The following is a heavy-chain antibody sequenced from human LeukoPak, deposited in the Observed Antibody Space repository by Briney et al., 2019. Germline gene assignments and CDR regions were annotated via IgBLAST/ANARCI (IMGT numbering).Heavy chain of an antibody. CDR3: ARARYYYDSSGYPVH. Sequence: NAGGSLRLSCAASGFTFSSYSMNWVRQAPGKGLEWVSSISSSSSYIYYADSVKGRFTISRDNAKNSLYLQMNSLRAEDTAVYYCARARYYYDSSGYPVHWGQGTLVTVSS. CDR1: GFTFSSYS. CDR2: ISSSSSYI. V-gene: IGHV3-21*01. J-gene: IGHJ4*02. D-gene: IGHD3-22*01.